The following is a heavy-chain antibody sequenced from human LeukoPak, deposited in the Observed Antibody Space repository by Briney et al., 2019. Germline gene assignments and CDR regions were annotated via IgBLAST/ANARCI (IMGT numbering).Heavy chain of an antibody. Sequence: GGSLRLSCAASGFTFDDYAMHWVRQAPGKGLEWVSGISWNSGSIGYADSVKGRFTISRDNAKNSLYLQMNSLRAEDTALYYCAKDIMGSYSYYYGMDVWGQGTTVTVSS. CDR3: AKDIMGSYSYYYGMDV. D-gene: IGHD3-10*01. J-gene: IGHJ6*02. CDR2: ISWNSGSI. V-gene: IGHV3-9*01. CDR1: GFTFDDYA.